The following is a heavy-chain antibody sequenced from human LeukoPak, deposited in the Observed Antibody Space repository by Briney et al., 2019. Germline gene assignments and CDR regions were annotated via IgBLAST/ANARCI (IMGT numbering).Heavy chain of an antibody. V-gene: IGHV3-23*01. CDR2: ISGSGGST. D-gene: IGHD3-22*01. CDR1: GFTFSSYA. Sequence: GGSLRLSCAASGFTFSSYAMSWVRQAPGKGLEWVSAISGSGGSTYYADSVKGRFTISRDNSKNTLYLQMNSLRAEDTAVYYCAKAPFYYYDSSGYNDYWGQGTLVTVSS. CDR3: AKAPFYYYDSSGYNDY. J-gene: IGHJ4*02.